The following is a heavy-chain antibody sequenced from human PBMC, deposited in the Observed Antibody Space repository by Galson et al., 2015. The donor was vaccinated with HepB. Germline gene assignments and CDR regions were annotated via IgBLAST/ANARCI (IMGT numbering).Heavy chain of an antibody. CDR2: ISYDGSNK. CDR1: GFIFSSYA. V-gene: IGHV3-30*04. Sequence: SLRLSCAVSGFIFSSYAMHWVRQAPGKGLEWVGVISYDGSNKHYANSVKGRFTISRDNSKNTLYLEMNSLRLEDTAVYYCTRVSVRGPVPVEMATMFDSWGQGTLVTVSS. D-gene: IGHD5-24*01. J-gene: IGHJ4*02. CDR3: TRVSVRGPVPVEMATMFDS.